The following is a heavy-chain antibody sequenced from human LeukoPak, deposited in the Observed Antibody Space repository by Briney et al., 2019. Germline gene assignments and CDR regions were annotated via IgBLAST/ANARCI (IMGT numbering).Heavy chain of an antibody. CDR2: ISGSGGST. CDR1: GFTFSSYA. D-gene: IGHD3-16*02. V-gene: IGHV3-23*01. J-gene: IGHJ2*01. CDR3: AKEGSIMITFGGVIAHWYFDL. Sequence: PGGSLRLSCAASGFTFSSYAMSWVRQAPGKGLEWASAISGSGGSTYYADSVKGRFTISRDNSKNTLYLQMNSLRAEDTAVYYCAKEGSIMITFGGVIAHWYFDLWGRGTLVTVSS.